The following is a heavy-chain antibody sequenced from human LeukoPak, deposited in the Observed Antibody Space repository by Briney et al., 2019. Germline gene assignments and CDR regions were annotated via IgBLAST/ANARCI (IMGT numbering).Heavy chain of an antibody. J-gene: IGHJ3*02. CDR2: IIPILGIE. CDR3: ARDARYCSSTSCQTDAFDI. CDR1: GGTFSSYT. D-gene: IGHD2-2*01. V-gene: IGHV1-69*04. Sequence: SVKVSCKASGGTFSSYTISWVRQAPGQGLEWMGRIIPILGIENYAQKFQGRVTITADKSTSTAYMEMSSLRSEDTAVYYCARDARYCSSTSCQTDAFDIWGQGTMVTVSS.